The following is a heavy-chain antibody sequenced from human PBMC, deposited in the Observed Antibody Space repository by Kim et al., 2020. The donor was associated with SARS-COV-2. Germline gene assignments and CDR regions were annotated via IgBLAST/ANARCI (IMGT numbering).Heavy chain of an antibody. Sequence: SETLSLTCAVYGGSFSGYYWSWIRQPPGKGLEWIGEINHSGSTNYNPSLKSRVTISVDTSKNQFSLKLSSVTAADTAVYYCARCARGEDDILTGYRRFFDYWGQGTLVTVSS. V-gene: IGHV4-34*01. CDR2: INHSGST. J-gene: IGHJ4*02. D-gene: IGHD3-9*01. CDR1: GGSFSGYY. CDR3: ARCARGEDDILTGYRRFFDY.